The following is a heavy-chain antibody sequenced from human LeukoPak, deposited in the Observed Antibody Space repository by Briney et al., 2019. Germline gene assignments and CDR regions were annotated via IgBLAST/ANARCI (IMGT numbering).Heavy chain of an antibody. D-gene: IGHD5-18*01. CDR3: AREVLDTAMALGY. CDR1: GFTVSSNY. J-gene: IGHJ4*02. CDR2: IYSGGTT. Sequence: QPGGSLRLSCAASGFTVSSNYMSWVRQAPGKGLEWVSIIYSGGTTYYADSVKGRFTISRDNSKNTLYLQMNSLRAEDTAVYYRAREVLDTAMALGYWGQGTLVTVSS. V-gene: IGHV3-66*01.